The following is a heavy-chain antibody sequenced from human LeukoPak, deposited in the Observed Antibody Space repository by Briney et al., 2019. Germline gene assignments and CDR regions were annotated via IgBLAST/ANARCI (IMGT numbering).Heavy chain of an antibody. J-gene: IGHJ4*02. Sequence: GGSLRLSCAASGFTVSSNYINWVRQAPGKGLEWVSLIYGSTSADYADSVKGRFTISRDTSMNTVQLQMNSLRAEDTAVYYCARLNFVDAYWGQGTLVTVSS. CDR3: ARLNFVDAY. CDR2: IYGSTSA. CDR1: GFTVSSNY. V-gene: IGHV3-66*01. D-gene: IGHD3-16*02.